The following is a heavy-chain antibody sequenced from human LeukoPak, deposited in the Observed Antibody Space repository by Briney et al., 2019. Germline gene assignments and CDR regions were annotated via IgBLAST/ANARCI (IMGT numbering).Heavy chain of an antibody. CDR3: AKGLNYGDYDN. V-gene: IGHV3-23*01. Sequence: PGGSLRHSCAASGFTFSSYAMSWVRQAPGKGLEWVSAISGSGGGTYYADSVKGRFTISRDNSKNTLYLQMNSLRAEDTALYYCAKGLNYGDYDNWGQGTLVTVSS. CDR1: GFTFSSYA. J-gene: IGHJ4*02. CDR2: ISGSGGGT. D-gene: IGHD4-17*01.